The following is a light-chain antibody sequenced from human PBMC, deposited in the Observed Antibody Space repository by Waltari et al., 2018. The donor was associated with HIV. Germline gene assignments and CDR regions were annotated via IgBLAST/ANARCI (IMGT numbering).Light chain of an antibody. CDR1: SSAVGGYDY. J-gene: IGLJ1*01. CDR2: EGS. CDR3: TSYAGSGEYV. V-gene: IGLV2-8*01. Sequence: QSALTQPPSASGSPGQSVTIPCTGPSSAVGGYDYVSWYQHHPGKVPRLIMYEGSKRPSGVPDRFSGFKSGNTASLTVSGLQAEDEADYYCTSYAGSGEYVFGTGTKVTVL.